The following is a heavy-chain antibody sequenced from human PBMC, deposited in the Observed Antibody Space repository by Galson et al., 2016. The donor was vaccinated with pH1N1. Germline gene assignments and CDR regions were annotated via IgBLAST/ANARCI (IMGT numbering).Heavy chain of an antibody. Sequence: SLRLSCAASGFTFTSYAMHWVRQAPGKGLEWVAVILYDGTNEYYADSVKGRFTISRDKTQSTVYLQMNSLRTEDTAVYYCARDSEYSGHEGCRWAQGTLVIVSS. V-gene: IGHV3-30*04. CDR3: ARDSEYSGHEGCR. CDR2: ILYDGTNE. J-gene: IGHJ4*02. D-gene: IGHD5-12*01. CDR1: GFTFTSYA.